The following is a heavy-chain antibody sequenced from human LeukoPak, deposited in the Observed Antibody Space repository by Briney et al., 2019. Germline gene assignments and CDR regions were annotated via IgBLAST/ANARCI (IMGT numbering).Heavy chain of an antibody. CDR1: GFTFSSYS. J-gene: IGHJ4*02. CDR3: ARGLSRRFDY. V-gene: IGHV3-48*01. CDR2: ISSSSSII. Sequence: GGSLRLSCAASGFTFSSYSINWVRQAPGKGLEWVSHISSSSSIIYYADSVKGRFTISRDNAKNSLYLQMNSLRAEDTAVYYCARGLSRRFDYWGQGTLVTVSS.